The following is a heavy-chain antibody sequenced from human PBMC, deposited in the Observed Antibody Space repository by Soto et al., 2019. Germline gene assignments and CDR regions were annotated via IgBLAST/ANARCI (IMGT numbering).Heavy chain of an antibody. Sequence: GGSLRLSCAASGFTFSSYGMHWVRQAPGKGLEWVAVISYDGSNKYYADSVKGRFTISRDNSKNTLYLQMNSLRAEDTAVYYCAKDSGDIVATKLDLYYYYYGMDVWGQGTTVTVSS. V-gene: IGHV3-30*18. J-gene: IGHJ6*02. CDR3: AKDSGDIVATKLDLYYYYYGMDV. D-gene: IGHD5-12*01. CDR2: ISYDGSNK. CDR1: GFTFSSYG.